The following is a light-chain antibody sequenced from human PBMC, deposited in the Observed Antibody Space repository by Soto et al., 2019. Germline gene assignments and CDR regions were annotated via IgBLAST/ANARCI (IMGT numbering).Light chain of an antibody. Sequence: QSALTQPASVSGAPGQRITISCTGTSTNVGGYNYVSWYQQHPGKAPKLLIYGISNRPSGVPNRFSGSKSGNTAALTSPELQHEDEADYYCHSYAENVLVVFGGGTKLTVL. J-gene: IGLJ2*01. CDR1: STNVGGYNY. CDR3: HSYAENVLVV. V-gene: IGLV2-14*01. CDR2: GIS.